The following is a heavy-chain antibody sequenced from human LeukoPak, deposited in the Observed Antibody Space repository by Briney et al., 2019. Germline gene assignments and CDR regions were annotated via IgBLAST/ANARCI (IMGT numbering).Heavy chain of an antibody. V-gene: IGHV1-2*02. CDR3: ARDYSGYDSYYYYYMDV. CDR1: GYTFTGYY. D-gene: IGHD5-12*01. J-gene: IGHJ6*03. Sequence: GASVKVSCKASGYTFTGYYMHWVRQAPGQGLEWMGWINPNSGGTNYAQKFQGRVTMTRDTSISTAYMELSRLRSDDTAVYYCARDYSGYDSYYYYYMDVWGKGPRSPSP. CDR2: INPNSGGT.